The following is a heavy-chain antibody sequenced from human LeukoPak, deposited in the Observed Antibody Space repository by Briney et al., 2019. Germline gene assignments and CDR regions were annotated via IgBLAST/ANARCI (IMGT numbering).Heavy chain of an antibody. CDR3: TTVGYDSGSSSFGDYFDY. J-gene: IGHJ4*02. Sequence: WGSLRLSCAASGFTFSNARMSWVRQAPGKGLDYIGRIKSKTDGGTTDYAAPVKGRFTISRDDSKNTLYLQMNSLKSEDTAVYYCTTVGYDSGSSSFGDYFDYWGQGTLVTVSS. V-gene: IGHV3-15*01. CDR1: GFTFSNAR. D-gene: IGHD3-10*01. CDR2: IKSKTDGGTT.